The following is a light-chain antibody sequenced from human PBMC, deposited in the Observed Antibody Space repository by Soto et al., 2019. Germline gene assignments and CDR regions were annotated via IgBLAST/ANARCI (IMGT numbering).Light chain of an antibody. CDR1: QNVSSS. V-gene: IGKV3-20*01. CDR3: QQARSTTAGT. J-gene: IGKJ1*01. CDR2: GGS. Sequence: PASFALSLGERNTLSCRASQNVSSSLAWLEQKPGQAPRLLLYGGSSRATGIPDRFSGSGSGTDFTIPPSRREPEDFALYYCQQARSTTAGT.